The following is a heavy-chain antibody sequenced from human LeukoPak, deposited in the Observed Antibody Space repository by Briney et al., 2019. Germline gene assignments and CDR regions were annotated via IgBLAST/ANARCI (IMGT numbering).Heavy chain of an antibody. Sequence: SETLSLTCAVYGGSFSGYYWSWIRQPPGKGLEWIGEINHSGSTNYNPSLKSRVAISVDTSKNQFSLKLSSVTAADTAVYYCARDRRDGYVDYWGQGTLVTVSS. V-gene: IGHV4-34*01. CDR1: GGSFSGYY. J-gene: IGHJ4*02. CDR2: INHSGST. D-gene: IGHD5-24*01. CDR3: ARDRRDGYVDY.